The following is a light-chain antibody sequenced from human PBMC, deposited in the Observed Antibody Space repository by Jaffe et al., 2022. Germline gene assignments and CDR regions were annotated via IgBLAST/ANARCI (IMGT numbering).Light chain of an antibody. CDR1: QSVSSKY. J-gene: IGKJ1*01. V-gene: IGKV3-20*01. Sequence: EIVLTQSPGTLSLSPGERATLSCRASQSVSSKYLAWYQQKPGQAPRLLIYGASSRATGIPDRFSGSGSGTDFTLTISRLEPEDFTIYYCQHFDTSPGTWTFGQGTRVDIK. CDR3: QHFDTSPGTWT. CDR2: GAS.